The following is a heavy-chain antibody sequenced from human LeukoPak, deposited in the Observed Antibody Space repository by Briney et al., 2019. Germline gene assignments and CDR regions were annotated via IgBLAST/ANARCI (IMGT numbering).Heavy chain of an antibody. CDR1: GYTFTSYG. V-gene: IGHV1-18*01. J-gene: IGHJ5*02. CDR3: TKEGLGSGSSFSGWFDP. D-gene: IGHD3-10*01. CDR2: ISAYNGNT. Sequence: ASVKVSCKASGYTFTSYGISWVRQAPGQGLEWMGWISAYNGNTNYAQKLQGRVTMTTDTSTSTAYMELRSLRADDTAVYYCTKEGLGSGSSFSGWFDPWGQGTLVTVSS.